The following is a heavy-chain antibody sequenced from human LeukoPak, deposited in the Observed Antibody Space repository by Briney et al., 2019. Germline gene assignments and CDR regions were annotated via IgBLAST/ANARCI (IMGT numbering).Heavy chain of an antibody. CDR3: ARVASGYSGYDLDYYYYMDV. Sequence: PGGSLRLSCAASGFTFSSYGMHWVRQAPGKGLEWVANIKQDGSEKYYVDSVKGRFTISRDNAKNSLYLQMNSLRAEDTAVYYCARVASGYSGYDLDYYYYMDVWGKGTTVTVSS. D-gene: IGHD5-12*01. CDR2: IKQDGSEK. V-gene: IGHV3-7*04. CDR1: GFTFSSYG. J-gene: IGHJ6*03.